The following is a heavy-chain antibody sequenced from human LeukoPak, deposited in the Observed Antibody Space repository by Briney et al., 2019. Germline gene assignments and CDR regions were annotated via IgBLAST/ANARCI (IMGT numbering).Heavy chain of an antibody. Sequence: SETLSLTCTVSGGSISSSSYYWGWIRQPPGKGLEWIGSIYYSGSTYYNPSLKSRVTISVDTSKNQFSLKLSSVTAADTAVYYCATAMRRWFDPWGQGTLVTVPS. CDR3: ATAMRRWFDP. D-gene: IGHD5-18*01. J-gene: IGHJ5*02. CDR2: IYYSGST. V-gene: IGHV4-39*01. CDR1: GGSISSSSYY.